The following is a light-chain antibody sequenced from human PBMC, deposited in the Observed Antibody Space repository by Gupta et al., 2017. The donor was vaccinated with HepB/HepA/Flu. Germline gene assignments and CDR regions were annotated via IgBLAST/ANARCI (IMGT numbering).Light chain of an antibody. Sequence: EIVLTQSPGTLSLSPGERATLSCRASQSVSSNFLGWYQQKVGQAPRVLIYAASSRATGIPDRFSGSGSGTDFTLTISRLEPEDFAVYYCHQDNCSPWTFGQGTKVEIK. J-gene: IGKJ1*01. V-gene: IGKV3-20*01. CDR3: HQDNCSPWT. CDR2: AAS. CDR1: QSVSSNF.